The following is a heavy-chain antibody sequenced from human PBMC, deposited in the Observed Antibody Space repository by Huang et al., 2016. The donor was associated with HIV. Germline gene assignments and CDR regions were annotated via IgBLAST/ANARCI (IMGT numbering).Heavy chain of an antibody. D-gene: IGHD3-22*01. J-gene: IGHJ4*02. Sequence: EVQLVESGGNLVKPGGSLRLSCAASGFTFSSYSMNWVRHAPGKGLELVSSIRRSSSYIYYADAVKGRLTSSRDNAKNSLYLQMSSLRAEDTAVYYCATAPPYYYDSSGYSYGQDYWGQGTLVTVSS. CDR1: GFTFSSYS. CDR3: ATAPPYYYDSSGYSYGQDY. CDR2: IRRSSSYI. V-gene: IGHV3-21*01.